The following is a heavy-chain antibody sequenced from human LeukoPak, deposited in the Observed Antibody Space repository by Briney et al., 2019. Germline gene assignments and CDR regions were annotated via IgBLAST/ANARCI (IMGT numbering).Heavy chain of an antibody. CDR2: ISNSGGST. CDR1: GFTFSSYA. V-gene: IGHV3-23*01. Sequence: PGGSLRLSCAASGFTFSSYAMRWVRQAPGKGLEWVSVISNSGGSTFYADSVKGRFTISRDNSKNTLYLQMNSLRAEDTAVYYCAYRASGSGTSLYYFDYWGQGTLVTVSS. D-gene: IGHD3-10*01. J-gene: IGHJ4*02. CDR3: AYRASGSGTSLYYFDY.